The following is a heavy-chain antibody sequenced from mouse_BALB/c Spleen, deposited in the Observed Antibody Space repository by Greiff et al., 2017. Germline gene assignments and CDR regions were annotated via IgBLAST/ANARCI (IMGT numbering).Heavy chain of an antibody. V-gene: IGHV7-3*02. Sequence: EVQLVESGGGLVQPGGSLRLSCATSGFTFTDYYMSWVRQPPGKALEWLGFIRNKANGYTTEYSASVKGRFTISRDNSQSILYLQMNTLRAEDSATYYCARVSTVPYWYFDVWGAGTTVTVSS. CDR2: IRNKANGYTT. J-gene: IGHJ1*01. CDR3: ARVSTVPYWYFDV. D-gene: IGHD1-1*01. CDR1: GFTFTDYY.